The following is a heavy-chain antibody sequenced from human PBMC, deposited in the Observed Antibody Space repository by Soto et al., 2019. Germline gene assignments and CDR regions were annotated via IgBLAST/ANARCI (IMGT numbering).Heavy chain of an antibody. CDR2: ISYDGSNK. CDR1: GFTFSSYA. Sequence: GGSLRLSCAASGFTFSSYAMHWVRQAPGKGLEWVAVISYDGSNKYYADSVKGRFTISRDNSKNTLYLQMNSLRAEDTAVYYCARVNPRYYYDSSGYYDYWGQGTLVTVSS. D-gene: IGHD3-22*01. V-gene: IGHV3-30-3*01. J-gene: IGHJ4*02. CDR3: ARVNPRYYYDSSGYYDY.